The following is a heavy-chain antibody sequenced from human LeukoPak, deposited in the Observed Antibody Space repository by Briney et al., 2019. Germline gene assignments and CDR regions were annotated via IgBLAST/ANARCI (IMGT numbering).Heavy chain of an antibody. V-gene: IGHV4-4*02. CDR2: IYHSGST. CDR3: ARDREVGATYDAFDI. Sequence: SETLSLTCAVSGGSISSSNWWSWVRQPPGKGLEWIGEIYHSGSTNYNPSLKSRVTISVDKSKNQFSLKLSSVTAADTAVYYCARDREVGATYDAFDIWGQGTMVTVSS. D-gene: IGHD1-26*01. J-gene: IGHJ3*02. CDR1: GGSISSSNW.